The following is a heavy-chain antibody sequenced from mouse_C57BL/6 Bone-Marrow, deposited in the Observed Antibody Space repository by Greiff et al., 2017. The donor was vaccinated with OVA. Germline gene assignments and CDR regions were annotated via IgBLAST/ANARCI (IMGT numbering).Heavy chain of an antibody. Sequence: VQLKESGAELVRPGASVKLSCTASGFNIKDDYMHWVKQRPEQGLEWIGWIDPENGDTEYASKFQGKATITADTSSNTAYLQLSSLTSEDTAVYYCTTNYSNYLFAYWGQGTLVTVSA. J-gene: IGHJ3*01. CDR2: IDPENGDT. CDR1: GFNIKDDY. D-gene: IGHD2-5*01. V-gene: IGHV14-4*01. CDR3: TTNYSNYLFAY.